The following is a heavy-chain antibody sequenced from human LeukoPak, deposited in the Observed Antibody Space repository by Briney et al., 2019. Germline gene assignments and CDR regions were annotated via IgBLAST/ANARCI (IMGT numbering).Heavy chain of an antibody. Sequence: GGSLRLSCAASGFTFRDFGMAWVRQGPGKGLEWVSGLNWNGDITRYRDSVKGRFTISRDNARNSLYLEMSSLAAEDTAFYFCARVYGAGNYRRPYYGMDVWGPGTMVTVS. CDR1: GFTFRDFG. J-gene: IGHJ6*02. CDR2: LNWNGDIT. V-gene: IGHV3-20*04. CDR3: ARVYGAGNYRRPYYGMDV. D-gene: IGHD3-10*01.